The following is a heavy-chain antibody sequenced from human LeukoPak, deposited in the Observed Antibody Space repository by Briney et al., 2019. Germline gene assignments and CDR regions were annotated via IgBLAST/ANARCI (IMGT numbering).Heavy chain of an antibody. D-gene: IGHD1/OR15-1a*01. Sequence: SETLSLTCTVSAGSVASGSYYWSWIRQPPGKGLEWIGYISYSGRTNYSPSLKSRVTISVDTSKNQFSLKLTSVTAADTAVYYCASVRSGTYYFNYWGQGALVTVSS. CDR2: ISYSGRT. CDR3: ASVRSGTYYFNY. V-gene: IGHV4-61*01. J-gene: IGHJ4*02. CDR1: AGSVASGSYY.